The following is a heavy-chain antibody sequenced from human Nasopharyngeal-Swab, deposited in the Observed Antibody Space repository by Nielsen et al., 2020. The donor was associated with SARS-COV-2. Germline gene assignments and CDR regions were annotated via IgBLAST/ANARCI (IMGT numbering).Heavy chain of an antibody. CDR3: ARCIAVAVPDAFDI. D-gene: IGHD6-19*01. CDR1: GFTFSDYY. CDR2: ISSSSYT. J-gene: IGHJ3*02. Sequence: GESLKISCAASGFTFSDYYMSWIRQAPGKGLEWVSYISSSSYTNYADSVKGRFTISRDNAKNSLYLQMNSLRAEDTAVYYCARCIAVAVPDAFDIWGQGTMVTVSS. V-gene: IGHV3-11*06.